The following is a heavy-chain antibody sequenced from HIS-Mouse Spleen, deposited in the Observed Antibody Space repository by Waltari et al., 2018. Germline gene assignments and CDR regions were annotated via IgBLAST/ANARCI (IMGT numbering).Heavy chain of an antibody. J-gene: IGHJ2*01. CDR1: GGSISSSSYY. D-gene: IGHD6-13*01. CDR3: AREIPYSSSWYDWYVDL. CDR2: IYYSGST. Sequence: QLQLQESGPGLVKPSETLSLTCTVSGGSISSSSYYWGWIRQPPGKGLEWIGSIYYSGSTYYHPALKSRVTRSVDTSKNQFSLKLSSVTAADTAVYYCAREIPYSSSWYDWYVDLWGRGTLVTVSS. V-gene: IGHV4-39*07.